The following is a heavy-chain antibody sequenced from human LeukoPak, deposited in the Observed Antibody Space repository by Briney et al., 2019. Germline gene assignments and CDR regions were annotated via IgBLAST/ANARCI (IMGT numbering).Heavy chain of an antibody. CDR1: GGSISSHY. CDR3: ARDSGSYDLDY. D-gene: IGHD1-26*01. J-gene: IGHJ4*02. CDR2: IYASGTT. Sequence: PSETLSLTCTVSGGSISSHYWSWIRQPAGKGLEWIGRIYASGTTNYNPSLKSRVTMSVDTSKNQFSLKLSFVTAADTAVYYCARDSGSYDLDYWGQGTLVTVSS. V-gene: IGHV4-4*07.